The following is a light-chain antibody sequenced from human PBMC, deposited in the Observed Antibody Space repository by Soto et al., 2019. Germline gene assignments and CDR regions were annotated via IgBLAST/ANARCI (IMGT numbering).Light chain of an antibody. CDR3: SSYTSSSLYV. J-gene: IGLJ1*01. V-gene: IGLV2-14*01. CDR2: DVN. CDR1: NSDVGAYNY. Sequence: QSGLTQPASVSGSPGQSITISCTGTNSDVGAYNYVSWYQQHPDKAPKLMIYDVNNRPSGVSNRFSGSKSGNTASLTISALQAEDEADYYCSSYTSSSLYVFGTGTKVTVL.